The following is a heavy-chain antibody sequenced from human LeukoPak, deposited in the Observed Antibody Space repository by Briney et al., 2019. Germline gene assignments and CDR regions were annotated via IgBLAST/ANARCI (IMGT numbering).Heavy chain of an antibody. CDR2: ISWNSGSI. Sequence: GGSLRLSCAASGFTFDDYAMHWVRQAPGKGLEWVSGISWNSGSIGYADSVKGRFTISRDNSKNTLYLQMNSLRAEDTAVYYCARDGSYLGVFDYWGQGTLVTVSS. CDR3: ARDGSYLGVFDY. CDR1: GFTFDDYA. D-gene: IGHD7-27*01. V-gene: IGHV3-9*01. J-gene: IGHJ4*02.